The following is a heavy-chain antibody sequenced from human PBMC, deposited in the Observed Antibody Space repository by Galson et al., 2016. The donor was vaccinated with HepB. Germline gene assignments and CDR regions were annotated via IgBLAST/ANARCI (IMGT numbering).Heavy chain of an antibody. J-gene: IGHJ4*02. Sequence: SLRLSCAVSGFTFSSYSMDWVHQAPGKGLEWVSYITSSSSTIYYADSVKGRFTISRDNAKNSLYLQMNSLRDEDTAVYYCARESYYGGNSLDQYYFDYWGQGTLVTVSS. CDR3: ARESYYGGNSLDQYYFDY. CDR1: GFTFSSYS. D-gene: IGHD4-23*01. V-gene: IGHV3-48*02. CDR2: ITSSSSTI.